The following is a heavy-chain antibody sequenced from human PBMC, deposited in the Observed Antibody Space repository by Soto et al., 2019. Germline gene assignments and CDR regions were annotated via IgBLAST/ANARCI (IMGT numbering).Heavy chain of an antibody. CDR3: AREYCSGGSCFFDP. CDR1: GFTFSSYG. J-gene: IGHJ5*02. V-gene: IGHV3-33*01. CDR2: IWYDGSNK. Sequence: ESGGGVVQPGRSLRLSCAASGFTFSSYGMHWVRQAPGKGLEWVAVIWYDGSNKYYADSVKGRFTISRDNSKNTLYLQMNSLRAEDTAVYYCAREYCSGGSCFFDPWGQGTLVTVSS. D-gene: IGHD2-15*01.